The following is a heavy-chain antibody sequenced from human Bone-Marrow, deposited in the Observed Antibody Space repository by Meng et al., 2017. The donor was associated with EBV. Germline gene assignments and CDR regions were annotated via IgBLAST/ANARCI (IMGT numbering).Heavy chain of an antibody. Sequence: VQLQESGPVLGQPAGPWSLPCSVSGGSISSSNWWSWVRQPPGKGLEWIGEIYHSGSTNYNPSLKSRVTISVDKSKNQFSLKLSSVTAADTAVYYCASLPDYGGNSGDYWGQGTLVTVSS. J-gene: IGHJ4*02. CDR2: IYHSGST. D-gene: IGHD4-23*01. CDR3: ASLPDYGGNSGDY. CDR1: GGSISSSNW. V-gene: IGHV4-4*02.